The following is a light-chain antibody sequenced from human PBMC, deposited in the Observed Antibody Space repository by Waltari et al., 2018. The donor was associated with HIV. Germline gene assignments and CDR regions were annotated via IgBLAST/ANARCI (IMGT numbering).Light chain of an antibody. Sequence: QSALPQPASVSGSPGQSITLSCPVTRSVVESYTLVSWYQQHPGKAPKLIIYEVTKRPSGVPNRFSGSKSGNTASLTISGLQTEDEADYYCCSYAGSRSVVCGGGTMLTVL. J-gene: IGLJ3*02. CDR2: EVT. CDR1: RSVVESYTL. CDR3: CSYAGSRSVV. V-gene: IGLV2-23*02.